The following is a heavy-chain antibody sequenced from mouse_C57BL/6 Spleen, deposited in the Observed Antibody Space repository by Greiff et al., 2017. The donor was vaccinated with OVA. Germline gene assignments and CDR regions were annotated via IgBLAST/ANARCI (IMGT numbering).Heavy chain of an antibody. CDR1: GYSITSGYY. V-gene: IGHV3-6*01. CDR2: ISYDGSN. CDR3: ARDPHYYEDWYFDV. Sequence: ESGPGLVKPSQSLSLTCSVTGYSITSGYYWNWIRQFPGNKLEWMGYISYDGSNNYNPSLKNRISITRDTSKNQFFLKLNSVTTEDTATYYCARDPHYYEDWYFDVWGTGTTVTVSS. J-gene: IGHJ1*03. D-gene: IGHD1-2*01.